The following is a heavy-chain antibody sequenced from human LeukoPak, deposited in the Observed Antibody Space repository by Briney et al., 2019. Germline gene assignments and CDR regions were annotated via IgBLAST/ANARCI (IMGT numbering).Heavy chain of an antibody. D-gene: IGHD5-12*01. J-gene: IGHJ5*02. CDR2: INPNSGGT. V-gene: IGHV1-2*02. Sequence: ASVKVSFKASGYTFTGYYMHWVRQAPGQGLEWMGWINPNSGGTNYAQKFQGRVTMTRDTSISTAYMELSRLRSDDTAVYYSARGYIDLGYDRVYHELDWFDPWGQGTLVTVSS. CDR3: ARGYIDLGYDRVYHELDWFDP. CDR1: GYTFTGYY.